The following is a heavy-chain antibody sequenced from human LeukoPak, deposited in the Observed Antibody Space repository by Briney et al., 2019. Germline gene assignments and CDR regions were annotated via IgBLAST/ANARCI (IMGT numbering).Heavy chain of an antibody. CDR2: INWNGGST. CDR3: ARHGDSSGYYKTPTSGAFDT. Sequence: PGGSLRLSCAASGFTFDDYGMSWVRQAPGKGLEWVSGINWNGGSTGYADSVKGRFTISRDNAKNSLYLQMNSLRAEDTALYYCARHGDSSGYYKTPTSGAFDTWGQGTMVTVSS. J-gene: IGHJ3*02. D-gene: IGHD3-22*01. CDR1: GFTFDDYG. V-gene: IGHV3-20*04.